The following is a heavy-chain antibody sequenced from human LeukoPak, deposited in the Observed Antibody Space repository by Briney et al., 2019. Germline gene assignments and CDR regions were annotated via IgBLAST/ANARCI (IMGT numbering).Heavy chain of an antibody. Sequence: ASVKVSCKASGYTFTSYGISWVRQAPGQGLEWIGWISAYNGNTKYAQKLQGRATMTTDTSTSTAYMELRSLRSDATAVYYCARVVRGIYSSGWFDYWGQGTLVPVSS. CDR3: ARVVRGIYSSGWFDY. D-gene: IGHD6-19*01. CDR1: GYTFTSYG. J-gene: IGHJ4*02. V-gene: IGHV1-18*01. CDR2: ISAYNGNT.